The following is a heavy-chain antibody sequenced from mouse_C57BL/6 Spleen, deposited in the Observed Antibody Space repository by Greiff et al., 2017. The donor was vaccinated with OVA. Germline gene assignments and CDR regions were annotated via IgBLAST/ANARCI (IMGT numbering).Heavy chain of an antibody. CDR1: GFNIKDDY. D-gene: IGHD1-2*01. CDR3: TTNYDGLY. J-gene: IGHJ3*01. Sequence: VQLQQSGAELVRPGASVKLSCTASGFNIKDDYMHWVQQRPEQGLEWIGWIDPENGDTEYASKFQGKATITADTSSNTAYLQLSSLTAEDTAVYYCTTNYDGLYWGQGTLVTVSA. V-gene: IGHV14-4*01. CDR2: IDPENGDT.